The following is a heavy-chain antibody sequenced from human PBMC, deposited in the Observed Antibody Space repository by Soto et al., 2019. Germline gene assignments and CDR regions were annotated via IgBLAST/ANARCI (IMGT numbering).Heavy chain of an antibody. CDR3: ARDIAYDVDY. D-gene: IGHD2-21*01. Sequence: GASVKVSCKASGYTFTSYAIHWVRQAPGQGLEWVGWINANNGHTNYAQKFQGRVTITTDTSTTTAYMDLRSLTSDDTAVYYCARDIAYDVDYWGQGTLVTVSS. V-gene: IGHV1-18*01. J-gene: IGHJ4*02. CDR2: INANNGHT. CDR1: GYTFTSYA.